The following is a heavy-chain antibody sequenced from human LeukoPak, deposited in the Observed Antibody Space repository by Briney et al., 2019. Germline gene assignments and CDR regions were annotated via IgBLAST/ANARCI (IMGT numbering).Heavy chain of an antibody. J-gene: IGHJ5*02. V-gene: IGHV3-64D*09. Sequence: GGSLRLSCSASGFTFSSYAMHWVRQAPGKGLEYVSAISSDGDSTYNADSVKGRFTISRDNSKNTLYLQMSSLRTEDTAVYYRVRSSASSGPNCFDPWGQGTLVTVSS. D-gene: IGHD3-10*01. CDR1: GFTFSSYA. CDR2: ISSDGDST. CDR3: VRSSASSGPNCFDP.